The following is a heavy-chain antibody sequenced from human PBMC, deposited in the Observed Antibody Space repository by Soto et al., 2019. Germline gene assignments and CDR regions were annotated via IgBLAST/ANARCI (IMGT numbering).Heavy chain of an antibody. CDR3: ASNYDSSGYYYYAMDV. Sequence: QVQLQESGPGLVKPSETLSLTCIVSGGSVSSGNYYWNWIRQPPGKGLEWIGYIYSSGSTKYSPSLTSRVTISADTSKKQVSLNMRSVTAADTAVYYCASNYDSSGYYYYAMDVWGQGTTVTVSS. CDR2: IYSSGST. CDR1: GGSVSSGNYY. D-gene: IGHD3-22*01. J-gene: IGHJ6*02. V-gene: IGHV4-61*01.